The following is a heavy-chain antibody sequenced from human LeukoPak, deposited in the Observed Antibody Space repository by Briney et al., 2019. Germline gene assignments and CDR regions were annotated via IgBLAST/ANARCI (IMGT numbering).Heavy chain of an antibody. J-gene: IGHJ3*02. CDR2: INHSGST. V-gene: IGHV4-34*01. CDR1: GGSISSYY. Sequence: SETLSLTCTVSGGSISSYYWSWIRQPPGKGLEWIGEINHSGSTNYNPSLKSRVTISVDTSKNQFSLKLSSVTAADTAVYYCARVGVGATSLDAFDIWGQGTMVTVSS. CDR3: ARVGVGATSLDAFDI. D-gene: IGHD1-26*01.